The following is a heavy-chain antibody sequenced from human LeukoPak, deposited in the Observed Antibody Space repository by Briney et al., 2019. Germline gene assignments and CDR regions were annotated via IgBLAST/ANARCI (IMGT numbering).Heavy chain of an antibody. Sequence: SQTLSLTCTVSGGSISSGGYYWSWIRQHPGTGLEWIGYIYYSGSTYYNPSLKSRVTISVDTSKNQFSLKLSSVTAADTAVYYCAIMLGDSGSYYARSRPEYFQHWGQGTLVTVSS. J-gene: IGHJ1*01. V-gene: IGHV4-31*03. CDR1: GGSISSGGYY. CDR3: AIMLGDSGSYYARSRPEYFQH. CDR2: IYYSGST. D-gene: IGHD1-26*01.